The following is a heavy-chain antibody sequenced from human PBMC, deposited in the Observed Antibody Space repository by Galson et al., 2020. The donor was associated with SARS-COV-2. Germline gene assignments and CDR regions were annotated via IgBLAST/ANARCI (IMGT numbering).Heavy chain of an antibody. CDR3: ARAGSSSGYNMGGVVDY. CDR1: GYSISSGYY. CDR2: IHHSGST. Sequence: SETLSLTCTVSGYSISSGYYWGWIRQPPGEGLEWIGSIHHSGSTHNNPSLKSRVTISVDTAKNQCSLKLSSVTAADTAVYYCARAGSSSGYNMGGVVDYWGQGTLVTVSS. V-gene: IGHV4-38-2*02. D-gene: IGHD6-13*01. J-gene: IGHJ4*02.